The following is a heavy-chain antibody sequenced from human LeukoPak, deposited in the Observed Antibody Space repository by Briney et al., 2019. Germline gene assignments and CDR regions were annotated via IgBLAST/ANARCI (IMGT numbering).Heavy chain of an antibody. CDR3: GGEGSMIVVAPFDY. J-gene: IGHJ4*02. D-gene: IGHD3-22*01. V-gene: IGHV3-23*01. Sequence: GGSLRLSCAASGFTFSSYAMSWVRQAPGKGLEWVSAISGSGGSTYYADSVKGRFTISRDNSKNTLYLQMNSLRAEDTAVYYWGGEGSMIVVAPFDYWGQGTLVTVSS. CDR2: ISGSGGST. CDR1: GFTFSSYA.